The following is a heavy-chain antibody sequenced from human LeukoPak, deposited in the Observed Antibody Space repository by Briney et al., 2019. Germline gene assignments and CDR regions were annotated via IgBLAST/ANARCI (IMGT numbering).Heavy chain of an antibody. D-gene: IGHD6-13*01. CDR1: GFTFSSYA. J-gene: IGHJ4*02. V-gene: IGHV3-23*01. CDR2: ISGSGGST. CDR3: AKRQQLAHYFDY. Sequence: GGSLRLSCAASGFTFSSYAMRWVRQAPGKGLEWVSAISGSGGSTYYADSVKGRFTISRDNSKNTLYLQMNSLRAEDTAVYYCAKRQQLAHYFDYWGQGTLVTVSS.